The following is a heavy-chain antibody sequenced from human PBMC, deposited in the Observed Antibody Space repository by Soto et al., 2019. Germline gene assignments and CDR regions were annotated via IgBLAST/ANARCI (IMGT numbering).Heavy chain of an antibody. D-gene: IGHD6-19*01. CDR1: GYTFTSYA. CDR3: ARPSSGFSFDF. CDR2: INAGNGNT. Sequence: ASVKVSCKASGYTFTSYAMHWVRQAPGQRLEWMGWINAGNGNTKYSQKFQDRVTITRDTSANTAYMDLSSLRSEDTAVYYCARPSSGFSFDFWGQRTPVTVSS. V-gene: IGHV1-3*01. J-gene: IGHJ4*02.